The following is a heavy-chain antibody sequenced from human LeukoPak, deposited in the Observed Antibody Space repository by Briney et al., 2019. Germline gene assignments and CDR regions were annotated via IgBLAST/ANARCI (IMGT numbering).Heavy chain of an antibody. Sequence: SETLSLTCTVSGGSISSYYWSWIRQPPGKGLEWIGHIYDSGSTNYNPSLKSRVTISVDTSKNQFSLKLSSVSAADTAVYYCAREFSWTGFFDYWGQGTLVTISS. CDR3: AREFSWTGFFDY. J-gene: IGHJ4*02. D-gene: IGHD3/OR15-3a*01. CDR2: IYDSGST. CDR1: GGSISSYY. V-gene: IGHV4-59*01.